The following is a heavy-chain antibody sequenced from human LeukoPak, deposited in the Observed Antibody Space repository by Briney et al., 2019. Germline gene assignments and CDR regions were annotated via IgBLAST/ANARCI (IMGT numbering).Heavy chain of an antibody. J-gene: IGHJ3*01. V-gene: IGHV4-59*02. D-gene: IGHD3-22*01. CDR1: GFSVSSNY. CDR3: ATPSSGYKIDALDV. CDR2: IYYSGST. Sequence: AGGSLRLSCAVSGFSVSSNYMSWIRQPPGKGLEWIGYIYYSGSTNYNPSLKSRVTISVDMSKNQFSLKLTSVTAADTAVYYCATPSSGYKIDALDVWGQGTVVAVSS.